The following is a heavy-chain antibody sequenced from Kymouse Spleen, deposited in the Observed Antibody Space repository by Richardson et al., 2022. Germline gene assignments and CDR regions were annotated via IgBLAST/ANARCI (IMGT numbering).Heavy chain of an antibody. Sequence: QVQLVESGGGVVQPGRSLRLSCAASGFTFSSYGMHWVRQAPGKGLEWVAVIWYDGSNKYYADSVKGRFTISRDNSKNTLYLQMNSLRAEDTAVYYCARGDDFWSGPDYWGQGTLVTVSS. J-gene: IGHJ4*02. D-gene: IGHD3-3*01. CDR2: IWYDGSNK. CDR1: GFTFSSYG. V-gene: IGHV3-33*01. CDR3: ARGDDFWSGPDY.